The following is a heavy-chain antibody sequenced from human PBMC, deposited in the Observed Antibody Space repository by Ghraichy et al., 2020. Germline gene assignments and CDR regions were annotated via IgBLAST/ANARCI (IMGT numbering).Heavy chain of an antibody. CDR2: TYYRSKWYN. CDR3: AREAADLTYWNYYGMDV. J-gene: IGHJ6*02. Sequence: SQTLSLTCAISGDSVSSNSAAWNWIRQSPSRGLEWLGRTYYRSKWYNDYAESVNSRITINPDTSKNQLSLRLNSVTPGDTAVYYCAREAADLTYWNYYGMDVWGQGTTVTVSS. D-gene: IGHD6-13*01. V-gene: IGHV6-1*01. CDR1: GDSVSSNSAA.